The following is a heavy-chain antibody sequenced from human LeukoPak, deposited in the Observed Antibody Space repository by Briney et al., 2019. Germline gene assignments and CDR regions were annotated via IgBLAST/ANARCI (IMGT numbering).Heavy chain of an antibody. V-gene: IGHV3-74*01. Sequence: GGSLRLSCAASGFTFSSYSMNWVRQAPGKGLEWVSRISSDGSSIAYTDSVRGRFTISRDNAKNTLYLQMNSLRVEDTAVYYCARESAALDYWGQGTLVSVSS. CDR1: GFTFSSYS. CDR2: ISSDGSSI. D-gene: IGHD6-6*01. CDR3: ARESAALDY. J-gene: IGHJ4*02.